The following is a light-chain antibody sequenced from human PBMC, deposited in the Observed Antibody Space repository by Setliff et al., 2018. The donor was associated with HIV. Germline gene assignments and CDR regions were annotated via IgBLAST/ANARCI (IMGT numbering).Light chain of an antibody. Sequence: QSVLTQPASVSGSPGQSITISCTGTSGDVGRYNPVSWYQQHPGKAPKLMIYQATKRPSGVSNRFSGSKSGNTASLTISGLQAEDEADYYCCSNTGSNTYVFGTGTRSPS. V-gene: IGLV2-23*01. J-gene: IGLJ1*01. CDR2: QAT. CDR1: SGDVGRYNP. CDR3: CSNTGSNTYV.